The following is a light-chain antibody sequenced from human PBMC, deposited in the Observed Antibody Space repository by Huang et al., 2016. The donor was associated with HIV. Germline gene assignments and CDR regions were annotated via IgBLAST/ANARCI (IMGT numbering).Light chain of an antibody. CDR3: QQYYKTPLT. J-gene: IGKJ4*01. CDR2: WAS. CDR1: QSVFYRSNKNNY. Sequence: DIVMTQSPDSLAVSLGERATIPCKSSQSVFYRSNKNNYLAWYQQKPGQPPRLRIYWASAREAGFPDRCNGSGSGTDFTFTISNLQAEDVAVYYCQQYYKTPLTFGGGTKVEIK. V-gene: IGKV4-1*01.